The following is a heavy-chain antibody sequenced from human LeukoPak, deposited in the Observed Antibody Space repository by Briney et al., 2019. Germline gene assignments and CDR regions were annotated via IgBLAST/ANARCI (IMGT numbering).Heavy chain of an antibody. CDR2: IYYSGST. CDR1: GGSISSYY. CDR3: ARVTAAAGTLFDY. V-gene: IGHV4-59*01. J-gene: IGHJ4*02. Sequence: SETLSLTCTVSGGSISSYYWSWIRQPPGKGLEWIGYIYYSGSTNYNPSLKSRVTISVDTSKNQFSLKLSSVTAADTAVYYCARVTAAAGTLFDYWGQGTLVTVSS. D-gene: IGHD6-13*01.